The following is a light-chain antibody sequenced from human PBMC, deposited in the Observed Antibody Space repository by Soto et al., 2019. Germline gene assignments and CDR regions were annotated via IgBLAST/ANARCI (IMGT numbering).Light chain of an antibody. CDR1: SSDVGGYNF. J-gene: IGLJ3*02. V-gene: IGLV2-14*01. CDR2: GVT. Sequence: QSALTQPASVSGSPGQSITISCTGTSSDVGGYNFVSWYQHHPGKAPKLMISGVTNRPSGVPNRFAGSKSGNTASLTVSGLQAEDAADYYCSSHAGSNPWVFGGGTKLTVL. CDR3: SSHAGSNPWV.